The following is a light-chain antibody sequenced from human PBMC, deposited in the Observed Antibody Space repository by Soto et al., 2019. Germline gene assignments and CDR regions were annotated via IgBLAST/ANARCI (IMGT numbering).Light chain of an antibody. V-gene: IGLV3-21*02. Sequence: LTQPPSVSVAPGQTARITCGGNNIGSESVHWYQQRPGQAPLLVVYDDSARPSEIPERFSGSNSTNTATLTISRVEAGDEADYYCQVWYSSTDLYVLGSGTKVTGL. J-gene: IGLJ1*01. CDR3: QVWYSSTDLYV. CDR1: NIGSES. CDR2: DDS.